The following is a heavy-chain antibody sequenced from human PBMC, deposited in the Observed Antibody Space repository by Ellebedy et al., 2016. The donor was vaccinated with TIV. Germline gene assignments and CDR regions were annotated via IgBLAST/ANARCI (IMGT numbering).Heavy chain of an antibody. V-gene: IGHV3-23*01. CDR2: VTNTGGTT. J-gene: IGHJ6*02. CDR3: AKLGFDILTGSGGMDV. D-gene: IGHD3-9*01. Sequence: GGSLRLSCAASGFTFSSYAMSWVRQAPGKGLEWVSAVTNTGGTTYYADSVKGRFTISRDNSKNTLFVQMNSLRAEDTAVYYCAKLGFDILTGSGGMDVWGQGTTVTVSS. CDR1: GFTFSSYA.